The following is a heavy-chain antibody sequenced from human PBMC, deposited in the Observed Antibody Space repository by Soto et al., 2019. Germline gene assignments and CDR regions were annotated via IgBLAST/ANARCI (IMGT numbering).Heavy chain of an antibody. V-gene: IGHV3-33*01. Sequence: GGSLRLSCAASGFTFSSFGMHWVRQAPGKGLEWVAVIWYGGSNEDYADSVKGRFTVSRDNSKSTLYLQMNSLRVEDTAVYYCARDRVVVAATDYYYGMDVWGQGTTFIVSS. CDR1: GFTFSSFG. J-gene: IGHJ6*02. CDR2: IWYGGSNE. CDR3: ARDRVVVAATDYYYGMDV. D-gene: IGHD2-15*01.